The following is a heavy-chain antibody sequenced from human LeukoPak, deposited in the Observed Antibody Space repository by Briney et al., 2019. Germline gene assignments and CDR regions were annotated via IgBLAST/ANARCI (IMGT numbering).Heavy chain of an antibody. Sequence: PSETLSLTCAVYGGSFSGYYWRWIRQPPGKGLEWIGEINHSGSTNSNPSLKSRVTISVDTSRNQFSPKLSSVTAADTAVYYCARSGDGYNYGDYWGQGTLVTVSS. J-gene: IGHJ4*02. CDR2: INHSGST. CDR3: ARSGDGYNYGDY. D-gene: IGHD5-24*01. CDR1: GGSFSGYY. V-gene: IGHV4-34*01.